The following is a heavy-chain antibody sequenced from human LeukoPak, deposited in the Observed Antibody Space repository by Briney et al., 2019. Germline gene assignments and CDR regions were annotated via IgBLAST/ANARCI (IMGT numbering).Heavy chain of an antibody. Sequence: PGGSLRLSCAASGFTFSSYGMSWVRQAPGKGLEWVSAISGSGGSTYYADSVKGRFTISRDNAKNSLYLQMDSLRAEDTAVYYCARDGWVDYWGQGTLVTVSS. CDR3: ARDGWVDY. D-gene: IGHD1-26*01. CDR2: ISGSGGST. V-gene: IGHV3-23*01. CDR1: GFTFSSYG. J-gene: IGHJ4*02.